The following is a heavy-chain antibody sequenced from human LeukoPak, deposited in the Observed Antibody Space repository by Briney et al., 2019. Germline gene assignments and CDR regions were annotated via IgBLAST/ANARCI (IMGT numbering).Heavy chain of an antibody. CDR2: IYSSGST. V-gene: IGHV4-39*01. D-gene: IGHD3-10*01. J-gene: IGHJ4*02. CDR1: GGSISSSSYY. Sequence: TSETLSLTCTVSGGSISSSSYYWAWIRQPPGKGLEWIGSIYSSGSTYYNPSLESRVTISVDTSRNQFSMKLRSVTAADTAVYYCARHTPPPEASGLRYWGQGTLVTVSS. CDR3: ARHTPPPEASGLRY.